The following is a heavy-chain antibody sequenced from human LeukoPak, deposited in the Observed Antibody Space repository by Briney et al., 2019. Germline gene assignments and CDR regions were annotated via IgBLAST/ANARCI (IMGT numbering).Heavy chain of an antibody. V-gene: IGHV1-2*02. D-gene: IGHD3-3*01. CDR1: AYTFTAYY. CDR2: INHNGGGT. CDR3: AGSGFGVVILGV. J-gene: IGHJ4*02. Sequence: ASVTVSFTASAYTFTAYYMHWVRQAHGPGHEWMGWINHNGGGTNYAQKFQGMFSMARDTSISTAYMGLSRLRSGETAVYYCAGSGFGVVILGVWGQGTLVTVSS.